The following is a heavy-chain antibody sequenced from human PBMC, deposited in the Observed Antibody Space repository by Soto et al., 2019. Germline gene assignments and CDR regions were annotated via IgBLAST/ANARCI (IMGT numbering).Heavy chain of an antibody. D-gene: IGHD2-2*01. V-gene: IGHV1-3*01. J-gene: IGHJ5*02. Sequence: QVPLAQSGAEVKKPGASVKVACKASGYTFTSFPMHWVRQAPGQRLEWMGWINAGNGNTKYSEKLQGRVTITRDTSASTAYMELRSLRSEDTAMYYCARGVGEYQLLGGWFDPWGQGTLVTVSS. CDR2: INAGNGNT. CDR1: GYTFTSFP. CDR3: ARGVGEYQLLGGWFDP.